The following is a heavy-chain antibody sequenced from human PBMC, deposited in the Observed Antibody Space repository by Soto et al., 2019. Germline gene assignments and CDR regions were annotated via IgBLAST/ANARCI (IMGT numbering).Heavy chain of an antibody. D-gene: IGHD1-1*01. Sequence: EVQLVESGGGLLQPGGSLRLSCAASGFTLSSYWMHWVRQAPGKGLVWISHITSDGSSATYADSVKGRFTISRDNAKNTLYLQQSGLRVGDTAVYYCARDWPATTDLDYWGPGTLVTVSS. V-gene: IGHV3-74*01. CDR1: GFTLSSYW. J-gene: IGHJ4*02. CDR2: ITSDGSSA. CDR3: ARDWPATTDLDY.